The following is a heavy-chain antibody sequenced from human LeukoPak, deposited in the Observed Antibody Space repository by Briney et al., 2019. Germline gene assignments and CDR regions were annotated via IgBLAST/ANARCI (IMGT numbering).Heavy chain of an antibody. D-gene: IGHD3-22*01. CDR1: GYTFNTYA. J-gene: IGHJ4*02. Sequence: ASVKVSCKASGYTFNTYAMHWVRQAPGQRLEWMGWINTGNGNTKYSQEFQGRVTITADESTSTAYMELSSLRSEDTAVYYCARGLYYYDSSGYEGIDYWGQGTLVTVSS. V-gene: IGHV1-3*03. CDR2: INTGNGNT. CDR3: ARGLYYYDSSGYEGIDY.